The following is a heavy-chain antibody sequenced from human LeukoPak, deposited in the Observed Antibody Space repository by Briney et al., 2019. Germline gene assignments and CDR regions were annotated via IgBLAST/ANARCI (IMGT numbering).Heavy chain of an antibody. CDR3: ARGGGTNFGVITD. J-gene: IGHJ4*02. V-gene: IGHV1-2*02. CDR1: GYTFTDYY. Sequence: ASVKVSCKPSGYTFTDYYMHWVRQAPGQGLEWMGWINPKSGGTNYAQKFQGRVTMTRDKSISTAYMEVSRLRCADTAVYFCARGGGTNFGVITDWGQGTLVTVSS. CDR2: INPKSGGT. D-gene: IGHD3-3*01.